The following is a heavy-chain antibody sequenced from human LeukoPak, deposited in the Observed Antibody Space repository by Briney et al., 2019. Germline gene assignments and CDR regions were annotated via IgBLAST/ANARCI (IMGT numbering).Heavy chain of an antibody. Sequence: SVKVSCKASGGTFSSYAISWVRQAPGQGLEWMGRIIPIFGIANYAQKFQGRVTITADKSTSTAYMELSSLRSEDTAVYYCAREADRRGYYYDSGGYYLDYWGQGTLVTVSS. D-gene: IGHD3-22*01. V-gene: IGHV1-69*04. CDR2: IIPIFGIA. J-gene: IGHJ4*02. CDR1: GGTFSSYA. CDR3: AREADRRGYYYDSGGYYLDY.